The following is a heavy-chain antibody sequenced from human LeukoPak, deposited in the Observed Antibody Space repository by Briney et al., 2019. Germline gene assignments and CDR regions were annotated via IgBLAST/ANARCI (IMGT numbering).Heavy chain of an antibody. Sequence: SESLSHTCTISVGSTTTYLSSWIRQPPGRALEWIGYIYSNGIANYSPSLKSRVSISVDTSKNQFSLKLTSVTAADTAVYYCASGIIGGTNGVYYWGEGALVTVSS. V-gene: IGHV4-59*01. CDR2: IYSNGIA. J-gene: IGHJ4*02. CDR3: ASGIIGGTNGVYY. CDR1: VGSTTTYL. D-gene: IGHD1-7*01.